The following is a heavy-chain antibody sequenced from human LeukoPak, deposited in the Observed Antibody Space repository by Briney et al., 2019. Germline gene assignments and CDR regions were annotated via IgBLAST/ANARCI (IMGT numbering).Heavy chain of an antibody. CDR1: GFTSSSYA. V-gene: IGHV3-23*01. D-gene: IGHD3-16*01. CDR3: AQSRGGWFDP. CDR2: ITGSGTNT. Sequence: GGSLRLSCAASGFTSSSYAMGWVRQGPGKVLDWVSTITGSGTNTYYADSVKGRFTISRDNSKNTLYLQMNSLRAEDTAIYYCAQSRGGWFDPWGQGTLVTVSS. J-gene: IGHJ5*02.